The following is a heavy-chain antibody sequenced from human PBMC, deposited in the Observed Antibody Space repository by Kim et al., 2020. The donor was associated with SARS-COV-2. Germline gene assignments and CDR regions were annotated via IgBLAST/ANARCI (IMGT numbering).Heavy chain of an antibody. D-gene: IGHD2-15*01. CDR3: ARHSSYSAGAFDI. Sequence: YNPSLKSRVTISVDTSKNQFSLKLSSVTAADTAVYYCARHSSYSAGAFDIWGQGTMVTVSS. J-gene: IGHJ3*02. V-gene: IGHV4-59*08.